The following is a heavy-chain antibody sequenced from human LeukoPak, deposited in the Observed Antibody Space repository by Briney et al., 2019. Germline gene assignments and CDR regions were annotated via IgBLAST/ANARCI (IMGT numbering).Heavy chain of an antibody. J-gene: IGHJ4*02. D-gene: IGHD6-19*01. V-gene: IGHV4-34*01. CDR1: GGSFSGYY. CDR3: ARGYGIAVAGGSGYYFDY. CDR2: INHSGST. Sequence: SETLSLTCAVYGGSFSGYYWSWIRQPPGKGLGWIGEINHSGSTNYNPYLTSRVTISVDTSKNQSSLKLSSVTAADTAVYYCARGYGIAVAGGSGYYFDYWGQGTLVTVSS.